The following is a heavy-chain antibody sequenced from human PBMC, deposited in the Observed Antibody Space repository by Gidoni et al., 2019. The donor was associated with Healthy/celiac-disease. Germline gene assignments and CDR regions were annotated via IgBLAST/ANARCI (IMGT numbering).Heavy chain of an antibody. CDR2: IYPGDSDT. CDR3: ARLESQQWLTLNWFDP. J-gene: IGHJ5*02. Sequence: EVQLVQSGAEVKKPGESLKISCKGSGYSFTSYWIGWVRQMPGKGLEGMGIIYPGDSDTRYSPSFQGQVTISADKSISTAYLQWSSLKASDTAMYYCARLESQQWLTLNWFDPWGQGTLVTVSS. V-gene: IGHV5-51*01. D-gene: IGHD6-19*01. CDR1: GYSFTSYW.